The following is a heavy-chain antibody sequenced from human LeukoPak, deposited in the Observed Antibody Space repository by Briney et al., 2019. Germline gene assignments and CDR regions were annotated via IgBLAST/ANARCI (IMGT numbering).Heavy chain of an antibody. V-gene: IGHV4-39*01. CDR3: AERYLAAAGTEYYFDH. CDR1: GGSLRSSSYY. CDR2: IYYSGST. Sequence: SENLSLTCTVSGGSLRSSSYYWGWIRQPPGKGLEWIGSIYYSGSTYYNPSLKSRVTISVDTSKNQFSLKLSSVTAADTAVYYCAERYLAAAGTEYYFDHWGQGTLVTVSS. J-gene: IGHJ4*02. D-gene: IGHD6-13*01.